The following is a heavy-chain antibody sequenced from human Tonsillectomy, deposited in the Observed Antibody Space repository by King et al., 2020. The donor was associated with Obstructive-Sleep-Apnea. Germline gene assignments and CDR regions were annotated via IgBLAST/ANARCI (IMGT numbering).Heavy chain of an antibody. CDR2: IIPILGIA. CDR3: ASYPKVAGHDAFDI. CDR1: GGTFSSYA. Sequence: AQLVQSGAEVKKPGSSVKVSCKASGGTFSSYAISWVRQAPGQGLEWMGGIIPILGIANYAQKFQGRVTITADKSTSTAYMERSSLRSEDTAVYYCASYPKVAGHDAFDIWGQGTMVTVSS. J-gene: IGHJ3*02. D-gene: IGHD6-19*01. V-gene: IGHV1-69*10.